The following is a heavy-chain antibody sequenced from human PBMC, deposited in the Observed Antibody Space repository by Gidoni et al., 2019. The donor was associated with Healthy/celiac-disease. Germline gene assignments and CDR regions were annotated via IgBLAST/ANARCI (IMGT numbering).Heavy chain of an antibody. CDR3: ARLETRRSGWYQ. V-gene: IGHV4-39*01. J-gene: IGHJ4*02. CDR1: GGSISSSSYY. CDR2: IYYSGST. D-gene: IGHD6-19*01. Sequence: QLQLQESGPGLVKPSETLSLTCTVSGGSISSSSYYWGWIRQPPGKGLEWIGSIYYSGSTYYNPSLKSRVTISVDTSKNQFSLKLSSVTAADTAVYYCARLETRRSGWYQWGQGTLVTVSS.